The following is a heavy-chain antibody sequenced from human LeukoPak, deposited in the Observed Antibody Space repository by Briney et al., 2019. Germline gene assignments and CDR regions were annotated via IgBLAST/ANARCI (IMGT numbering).Heavy chain of an antibody. Sequence: SVKLSCKSSGHTFSSYANSWVRHPPAQGLEWMGELIHIFGTANYAQKSQDRVTITRDTSASTAHMELNSQSSEDTPVYYCARGGRYDSSCPSILHFPFDIWGQGTMVTVSS. CDR1: GHTFSSYA. V-gene: IGHV1-69*05. J-gene: IGHJ3*02. D-gene: IGHD3-22*01. CDR2: LIHIFGTA. CDR3: ARGGRYDSSCPSILHFPFDI.